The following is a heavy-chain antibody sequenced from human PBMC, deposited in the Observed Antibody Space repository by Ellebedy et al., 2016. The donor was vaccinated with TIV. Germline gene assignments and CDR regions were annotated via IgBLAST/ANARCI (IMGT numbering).Heavy chain of an antibody. Sequence: AASVKVSCKASGYSFTSYGISWVRQAPGQGLEWMGWITPNNGGTNYAQKFRGRVTMTRDTSINTAYMELSTLTSDDTAVYYCAISPNQYFFDYWGQGTLVTVSS. CDR1: GYSFTSYG. CDR3: AISPNQYFFDY. V-gene: IGHV1-2*02. J-gene: IGHJ4*02. D-gene: IGHD3-9*01. CDR2: ITPNNGGT.